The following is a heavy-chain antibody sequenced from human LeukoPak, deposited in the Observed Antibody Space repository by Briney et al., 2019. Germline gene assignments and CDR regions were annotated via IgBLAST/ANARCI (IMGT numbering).Heavy chain of an antibody. Sequence: GGSLRLSCAASGFTFSSYWMHWVRQAPGKGLVWVSRINSDGSSTSYADSVKGRFTISRDNAKNTLYLQMNSLRAEDTAVYYCAREYYYDSSGYFVPSYYYYGMDVWGQGTTVTVSS. CDR3: AREYYYDSSGYFVPSYYYYGMDV. V-gene: IGHV3-74*01. CDR1: GFTFSSYW. D-gene: IGHD3-22*01. J-gene: IGHJ6*02. CDR2: INSDGSST.